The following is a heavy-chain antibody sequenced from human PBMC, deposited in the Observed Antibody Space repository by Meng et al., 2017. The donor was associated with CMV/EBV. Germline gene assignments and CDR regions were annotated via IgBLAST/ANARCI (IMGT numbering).Heavy chain of an antibody. Sequence: GSLRLSCTVSGGSISSYYWSWIRQPPGKGLEWIGYIYYSGSTNYNPSLKSRVTISVETSKNQFSLKLSSVTAADTAVYYCARSLVVVPAVQTYYYYYGMDVWGQGTTVTVSS. J-gene: IGHJ6*02. CDR1: GGSISSYY. V-gene: IGHV4-59*01. CDR2: IYYSGST. D-gene: IGHD2-2*01. CDR3: ARSLVVVPAVQTYYYYYGMDV.